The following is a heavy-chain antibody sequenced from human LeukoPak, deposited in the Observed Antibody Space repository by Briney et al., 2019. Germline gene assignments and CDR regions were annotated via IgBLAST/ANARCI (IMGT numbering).Heavy chain of an antibody. D-gene: IGHD3-10*01. J-gene: IGHJ3*01. V-gene: IGHV4-59*01. CDR3: TRSDGYGLVGI. CDR2: IYYSGST. CDR1: GGSISSYY. Sequence: SETLSLTCTVSGGSISSYYWSWIRQPPGKGLEWIGYIYYSGSTNYNPSLKSRVTISVDTSKNQFSLKLSSVTAADTAVYYCTRSDGYGLVGIWGQGTMVTVSS.